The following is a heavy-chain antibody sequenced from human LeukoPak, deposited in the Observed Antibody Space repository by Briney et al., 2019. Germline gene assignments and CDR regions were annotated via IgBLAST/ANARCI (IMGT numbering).Heavy chain of an antibody. CDR1: GYTFTSYG. CDR2: ISAYNGNT. V-gene: IGHV1-18*01. CDR3: ARDYFANYYDSSGSTDY. J-gene: IGHJ4*02. Sequence: ASVKVSCKASGYTFTSYGISWVRQAPGQGLEWMGWISAYNGNTNYAQKLQGRVTMTTDTSTSTAYMELRSLRSDDTAVYYCARDYFANYYDSSGSTDYWGQGTLVTVSS. D-gene: IGHD3-22*01.